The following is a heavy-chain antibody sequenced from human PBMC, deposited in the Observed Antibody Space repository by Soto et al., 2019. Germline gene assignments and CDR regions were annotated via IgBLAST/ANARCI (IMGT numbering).Heavy chain of an antibody. CDR2: IYWDDDK. J-gene: IGHJ4*02. D-gene: IGHD4-17*01. CDR1: GFSLSTSGVG. V-gene: IGHV2-5*02. CDR3: AHLYCGDYGDY. Sequence: QITLKESGPPLVKPTQTLTLTCTFSGFSLSTSGVGVGWIRQPPGKALEWLALIYWDDDKRNCPSLKSRLTITKDTSKNQVVHTMTNMDPVDTATYYCAHLYCGDYGDYWGQGTLVTVSS.